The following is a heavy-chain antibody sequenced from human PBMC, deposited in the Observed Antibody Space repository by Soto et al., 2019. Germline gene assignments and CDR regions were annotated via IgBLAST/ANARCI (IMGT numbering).Heavy chain of an antibody. CDR2: IYYSGST. J-gene: IGHJ3*02. Sequence: PSETLSLTCTVSGGSIISYYWSWIRQPPGKGLEWIGYIYYSGSTNYNPSLKSRVTISVDTSKNQFSLKLSSVTAADTAVYYCARDGYYYGAFDIWGQGTMVTVSS. D-gene: IGHD3-10*01. CDR3: ARDGYYYGAFDI. CDR1: GGSIISYY. V-gene: IGHV4-59*01.